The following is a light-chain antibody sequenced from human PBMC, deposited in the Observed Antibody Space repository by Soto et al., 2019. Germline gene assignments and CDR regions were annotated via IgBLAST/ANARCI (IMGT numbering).Light chain of an antibody. Sequence: EVLVTQSPAALSVPTGECVTLSCRANQGIGYNLAWYQHKPGQTPRLLIYDTSTRATGVPARFSGSRSGPEFTLTIISLQSEDFASYYSQPSENRPHTFGGLTKLDIK. CDR2: DTS. V-gene: IGKV3-15*01. J-gene: IGKJ2*01. CDR1: QGIGYN. CDR3: QPSENRPHT.